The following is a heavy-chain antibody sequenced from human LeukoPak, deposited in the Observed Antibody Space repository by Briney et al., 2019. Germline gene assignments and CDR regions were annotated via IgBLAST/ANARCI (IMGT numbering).Heavy chain of an antibody. CDR2: ISAYSGNT. CDR3: AKIIQTAAGRYYHYGMDV. J-gene: IGHJ6*02. D-gene: IGHD6-13*01. Sequence: ASVKVSCKASGYTFTSYGISWVRQAPGQGLEWMGWISAYSGNTNYAQKLQGRVTMTTDTSRSTAYMELRSLRSDDTAVYYCAKIIQTAAGRYYHYGMDVWGQGTTVTVSS. V-gene: IGHV1-18*01. CDR1: GYTFTSYG.